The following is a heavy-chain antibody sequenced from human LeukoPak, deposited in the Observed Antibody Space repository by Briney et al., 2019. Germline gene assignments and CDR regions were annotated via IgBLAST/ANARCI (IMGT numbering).Heavy chain of an antibody. J-gene: IGHJ4*02. CDR3: AKSYDSSGYSPISY. V-gene: IGHV3-30*02. D-gene: IGHD3-22*01. CDR2: IRYDGSNK. Sequence: GGSLRLSCAASGFTISSYGMHWVRQAPGKGLEWVAFIRYDGSNKYYADSVKGRFTISRDNSKNTLYLQMNSLRAEDTAVYYCAKSYDSSGYSPISYWGQGTLVTVSS. CDR1: GFTISSYG.